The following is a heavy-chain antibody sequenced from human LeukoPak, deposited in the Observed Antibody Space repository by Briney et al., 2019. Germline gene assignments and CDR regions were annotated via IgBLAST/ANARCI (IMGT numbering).Heavy chain of an antibody. J-gene: IGHJ5*02. CDR1: GGTFSSYA. V-gene: IGHV1-69*04. CDR3: ARDREEYYYDSSGFSP. D-gene: IGHD3-22*01. Sequence: SVKVSCKASGGTFSSYAISWVRQAPGQGLEWMGRIIPILGIANYAQKFQGRVTITADKSTSTAYMGLSSLRSEDTAVYYCARDREEYYYDSSGFSPWGQGTLVTVSS. CDR2: IIPILGIA.